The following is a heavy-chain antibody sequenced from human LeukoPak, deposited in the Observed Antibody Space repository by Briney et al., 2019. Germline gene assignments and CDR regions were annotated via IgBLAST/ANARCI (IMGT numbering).Heavy chain of an antibody. Sequence: GGSLRPSCAASGFTFSIYAMHWVRQAPGKGLEYVSGINKNGGSTYYADSVKGRFTISRDNSNNTLYLQMGFVRAEDMAVYYCVRTDYYDSSGYYDDFDYWGQGTLVTVSS. J-gene: IGHJ4*02. D-gene: IGHD3-22*01. CDR3: VRTDYYDSSGYYDDFDY. V-gene: IGHV3-64*02. CDR1: GFTFSIYA. CDR2: INKNGGST.